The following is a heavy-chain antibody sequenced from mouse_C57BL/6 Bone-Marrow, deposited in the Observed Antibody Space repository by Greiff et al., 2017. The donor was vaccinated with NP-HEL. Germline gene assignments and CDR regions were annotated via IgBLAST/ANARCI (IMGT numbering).Heavy chain of an antibody. CDR3: TEGLLPYYYAMDY. CDR1: GFTFSDAW. Sequence: EVQGVESGGGLVQPGGSMKLSCAASGFTFSDAWMDWVRQSPEKGLEWVAEIRNKANNHATYYAESVKGRFTISRDDSKSSVYLQMNSLRAEDTGIYYCTEGLLPYYYAMDYWGQGTSVTVSS. CDR2: IRNKANNHAT. D-gene: IGHD2-3*01. V-gene: IGHV6-6*01. J-gene: IGHJ4*01.